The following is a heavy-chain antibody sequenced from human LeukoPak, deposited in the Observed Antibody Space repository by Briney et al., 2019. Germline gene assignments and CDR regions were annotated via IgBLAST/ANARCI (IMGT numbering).Heavy chain of an antibody. J-gene: IGHJ3*02. CDR3: ARETSGYSYGSPAAAFDI. CDR2: IYYSGST. CDR1: GGSISSYY. V-gene: IGHV4-59*01. Sequence: SETLSLTCTVSGGSISSYYWSWIRQPPGKGLEWIGYIYYSGSTNYNPSLKSRVTISVDTSKNQFSLKLSSVTAADTAVYYCARETSGYSYGSPAAAFDIWGQGTMATVSS. D-gene: IGHD5-18*01.